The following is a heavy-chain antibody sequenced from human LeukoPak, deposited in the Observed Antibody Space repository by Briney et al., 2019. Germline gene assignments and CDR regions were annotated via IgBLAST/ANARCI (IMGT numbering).Heavy chain of an antibody. Sequence: SETLSLTCTVSGGSISDDYWSWLRQPPGKGLEWIAYIHYSGTTNYNPSLRSRVTISIDTSKKQFSLKVNSVTAADTAVYYCARGAGWYNYWGQGTLVTVSS. CDR1: GGSISDDY. V-gene: IGHV4-59*01. J-gene: IGHJ4*02. D-gene: IGHD6-19*01. CDR3: ARGAGWYNY. CDR2: IHYSGTT.